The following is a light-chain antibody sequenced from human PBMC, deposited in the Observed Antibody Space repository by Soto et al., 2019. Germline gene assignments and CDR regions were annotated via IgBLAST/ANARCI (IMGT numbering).Light chain of an antibody. Sequence: EIVMTQSPATLSVSPGERATLSCRASQRVSSNLAWYQQKPGQAPRLLIYGASTRATGIPARFSGSGSETEFTLTISSLQSEDFAVCYCQQYNNWPPWTFGQGTKVEIK. CDR2: GAS. CDR1: QRVSSN. CDR3: QQYNNWPPWT. V-gene: IGKV3-15*01. J-gene: IGKJ1*01.